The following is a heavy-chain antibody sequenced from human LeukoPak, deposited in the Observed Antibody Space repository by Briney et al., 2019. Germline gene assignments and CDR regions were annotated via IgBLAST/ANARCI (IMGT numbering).Heavy chain of an antibody. D-gene: IGHD2-15*01. J-gene: IGHJ3*02. CDR1: GGSLRNYF. V-gene: IGHV4-59*01. Sequence: SETLSLTCTVFGGSLRNYFWSWIRQPPGKGLEWIGYIYYSGSTNYNPSLMSRVTMPVDTSKNQFSLNLNSVTAADTAVYYCARHDVVSRAFDIWGPGTMVTVSS. CDR2: IYYSGST. CDR3: ARHDVVSRAFDI.